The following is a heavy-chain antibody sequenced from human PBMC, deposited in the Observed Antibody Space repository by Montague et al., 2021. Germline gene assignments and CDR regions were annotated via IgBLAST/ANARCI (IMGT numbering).Heavy chain of an antibody. CDR3: ARDNSTDGFDI. Sequence: SETLSLTCTVSGGSISSYYWTWIRQPPGKGLEWIGCISYSGSTNYNPSLKSRVTISLDTSKNQFSLNLSSVTAADTAVYYCARDNSTDGFDIWGQGTMVTVSS. CDR1: GGSISSYY. V-gene: IGHV4-59*13. J-gene: IGHJ3*02. CDR2: ISYSGST. D-gene: IGHD2-21*01.